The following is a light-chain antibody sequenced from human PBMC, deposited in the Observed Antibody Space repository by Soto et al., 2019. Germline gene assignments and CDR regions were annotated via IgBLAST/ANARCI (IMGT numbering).Light chain of an antibody. V-gene: IGKV1-33*01. CDR3: QQYYKVPVT. CDR1: QDVNNS. Sequence: DIQMTQSPSSLSASIGVRVTITCQASQDVNNSLNWYQQKPRKAPNLLIYDVSNLGTGVPSRFSGSGSGTDFTFTISRLQPEDIGTYYCQQYYKVPVTFGQGTRLEI. J-gene: IGKJ5*01. CDR2: DVS.